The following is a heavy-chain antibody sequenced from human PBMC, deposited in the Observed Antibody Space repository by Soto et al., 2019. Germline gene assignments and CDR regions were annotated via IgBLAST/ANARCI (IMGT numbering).Heavy chain of an antibody. CDR1: GGTFSSYA. CDR3: ARGGDGYNFNWFDP. CDR2: IIPIFGTA. D-gene: IGHD5-12*01. J-gene: IGHJ5*02. V-gene: IGHV1-69*01. Sequence: SVKVSCKASGGTFSSYAISWVRQAPGQGLEWMGGIIPIFGTANYSQKFQGRVTITADESTGTAYMELSSLRSEDTAVYYCARGGDGYNFNWFDPWGQGTLVTVSS.